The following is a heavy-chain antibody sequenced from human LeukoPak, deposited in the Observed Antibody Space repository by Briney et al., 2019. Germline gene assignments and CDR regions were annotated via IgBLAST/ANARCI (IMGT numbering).Heavy chain of an antibody. V-gene: IGHV3-21*01. CDR3: ARDRVTALDYFDY. CDR2: ISSSSSYI. J-gene: IGHJ4*02. CDR1: GFTFSSYS. D-gene: IGHD3-10*01. Sequence: GSLRLSCAASGFTFSSYSMNWVRQAPGKGLEWVSSISSSSSYIYHADSVKGRFTISRDNAKNSLYLQMNSLRAEDTAVYYCARDRVTALDYFDYWGQGTLVTVSS.